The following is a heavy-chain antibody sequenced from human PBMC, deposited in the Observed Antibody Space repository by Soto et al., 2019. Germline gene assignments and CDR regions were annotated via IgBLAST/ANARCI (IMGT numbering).Heavy chain of an antibody. Sequence: QVQLVQSGAEVKKPGSSVKVSCKASGGTFSSYAISWVRQAPGQGLEWMGGIIPICGTANYAQKFQGRVTITADEHTSTAYMELSSLRSENTGVYYCAREGAMVRGVSMYYFDYWGQGTLVTVSS. CDR1: GGTFSSYA. J-gene: IGHJ4*02. CDR3: AREGAMVRGVSMYYFDY. CDR2: IIPICGTA. D-gene: IGHD3-10*01. V-gene: IGHV1-69*01.